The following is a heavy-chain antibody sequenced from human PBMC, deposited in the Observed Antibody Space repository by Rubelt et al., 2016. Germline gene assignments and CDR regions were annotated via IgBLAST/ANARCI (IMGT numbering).Heavy chain of an antibody. D-gene: IGHD3-22*01. CDR1: GFSLSTSGMC. V-gene: IGHV2-70*15. CDR2: IDWADDK. CDR3: ARILLPDYYDSSGGMDV. Sequence: QVTLRESGPALVKPTQTLTLTCTFSGFSLSTSGMCVSWIRQPPGKALEWLARIDWADDKYYSTSLKTRLIISKDTSKNQVVLTMTNMDPVDTATYYCARILLPDYYDSSGGMDVWGQGTTVTVSS. J-gene: IGHJ6*02.